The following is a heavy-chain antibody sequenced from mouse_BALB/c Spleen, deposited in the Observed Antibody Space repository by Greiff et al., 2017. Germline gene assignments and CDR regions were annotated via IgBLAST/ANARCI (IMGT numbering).Heavy chain of an antibody. CDR3: ARRRDGSSWFAY. D-gene: IGHD2-3*01. CDR2: ISSGSSTI. CDR1: GFTFSSFG. V-gene: IGHV5-17*02. Sequence: EVKLMESGGGLVQPGGSRKLSCAASGFTFSSFGMHWVRQAPEKGLEWVAYISSGSSTIYYADTVKGRFTISRDNPKNTLFLQMTSLRSEDTAMYYCARRRDGSSWFAYWGQGTLVTVSA. J-gene: IGHJ3*01.